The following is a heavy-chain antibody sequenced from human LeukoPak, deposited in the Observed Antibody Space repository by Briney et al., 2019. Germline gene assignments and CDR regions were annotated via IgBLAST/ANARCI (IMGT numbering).Heavy chain of an antibody. V-gene: IGHV1-18*01. D-gene: IGHD2-21*02. CDR3: ARAPAVTEFDY. CDR1: GYTFSSYG. Sequence: GASVKVSCKASGYTFSSYGITWVRQAPGQGLEWMGWISAYNGNTNYAQKLQGRVTMTTDTSTSTAYMELRSLRSDDTAVYYCARAPAVTEFDYWGQGTLVTVSS. J-gene: IGHJ4*02. CDR2: ISAYNGNT.